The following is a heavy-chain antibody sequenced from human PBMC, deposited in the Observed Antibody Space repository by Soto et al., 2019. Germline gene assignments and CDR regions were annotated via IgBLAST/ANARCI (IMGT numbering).Heavy chain of an antibody. V-gene: IGHV3-23*01. CDR1: GFTFSSYA. J-gene: IGHJ6*02. CDR3: AKSLTEGRLVENDILTGLPYGMDV. D-gene: IGHD3-9*01. CDR2: ISGSGGST. Sequence: GGSLRLSCAASGFTFSSYAMSWVRQAPGKGLEWVSAISGSGGSTYYADSVKGRLTISRDNSKNTLYLQMNSLRAEDTAVYYCAKSLTEGRLVENDILTGLPYGMDVWGQGTTVTVSS.